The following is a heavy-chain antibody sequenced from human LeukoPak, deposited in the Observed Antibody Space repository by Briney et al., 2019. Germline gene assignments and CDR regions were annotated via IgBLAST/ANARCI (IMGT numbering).Heavy chain of an antibody. CDR3: ARDWRPVAMPNWFDP. Sequence: ASVKVSCKASGGTFSSYAISWVRQAPGQGLEWMGGIIPIFGTANYAQKFQGRVTITTDESTSTAYMELSSLRSEDTAVYYCARDWRPVAMPNWFDPWGQGTLVTVSS. CDR1: GGTFSSYA. CDR2: IIPIFGTA. J-gene: IGHJ5*02. D-gene: IGHD2-2*01. V-gene: IGHV1-69*05.